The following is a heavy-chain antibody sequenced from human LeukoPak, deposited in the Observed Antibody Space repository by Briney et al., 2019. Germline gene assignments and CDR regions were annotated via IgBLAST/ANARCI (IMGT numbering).Heavy chain of an antibody. J-gene: IGHJ4*02. CDR1: GFTFSSYG. CDR3: TRDGYNNDY. V-gene: IGHV3-73*01. D-gene: IGHD5-24*01. Sequence: GGSLRLSCAASGFTFSSYGMHWVRQASGKGLEWVGRIRSKANSYATAYAASVKGRFTISRDDSKNTAYLQMNSLKTEDTAVYYCTRDGYNNDYWGQGTLVTVSS. CDR2: IRSKANSYAT.